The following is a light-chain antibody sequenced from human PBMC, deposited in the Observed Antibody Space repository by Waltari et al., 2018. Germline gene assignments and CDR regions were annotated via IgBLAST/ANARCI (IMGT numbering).Light chain of an antibody. CDR1: RSVSSRH. J-gene: IGKJ2*01. Sequence: EIELTQSPGTLSLSPGERATLSCRASRSVSSRHLAWYQHGPGQAPRLLIIAASTRATGIPDRFSGSGSGTDFTLTISRLGPEDFAVYYCQHYATSPEMYTFGQGTKLEIK. V-gene: IGKV3-20*01. CDR3: QHYATSPEMYT. CDR2: AAS.